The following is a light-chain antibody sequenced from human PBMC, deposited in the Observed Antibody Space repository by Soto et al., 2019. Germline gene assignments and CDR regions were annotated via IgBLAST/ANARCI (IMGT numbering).Light chain of an antibody. CDR2: DAS. Sequence: EIVLTQSPGTLSLSPGERATLSCRASQSVSSSYLAWYQQKPGQAPRLLIYDASSRATGIPDRFSGSGSGTDFTLAISRLEPEDLAVYYCQQYGSSPQTFGPGTKVDIK. J-gene: IGKJ3*01. V-gene: IGKV3-20*01. CDR1: QSVSSSY. CDR3: QQYGSSPQT.